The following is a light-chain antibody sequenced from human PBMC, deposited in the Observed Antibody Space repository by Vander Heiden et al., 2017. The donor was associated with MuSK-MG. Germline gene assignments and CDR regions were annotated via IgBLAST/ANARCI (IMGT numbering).Light chain of an antibody. CDR3: QQYDNLPLT. Sequence: DIQMTQSPSSLSASVGDRVTITCQASQDISNYLNWYQQKPGKAPKLLIYDASNLETGVPIRVSGSGSGTDFTFTISSLQPEDIATYYCQQYDNLPLTFGGGTKVEIK. J-gene: IGKJ4*01. CDR2: DAS. V-gene: IGKV1-33*01. CDR1: QDISNY.